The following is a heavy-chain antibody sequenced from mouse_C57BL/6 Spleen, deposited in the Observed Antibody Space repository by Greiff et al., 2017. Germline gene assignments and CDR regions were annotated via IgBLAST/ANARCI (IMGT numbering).Heavy chain of an antibody. CDR3: ARNYGSNFDY. J-gene: IGHJ2*01. Sequence: QVQLQQSGAELVKPGASVKISCTASGYAFSSYWMNWVQQRPGKGLEWIGQIYPGAGDTTYNGKFTGKATLTADKSSSPAYMQLSSLTSEDSAVYFCARNYGSNFDYWGQGTTLTVSA. CDR1: GYAFSSYW. D-gene: IGHD1-1*01. CDR2: IYPGAGDT. V-gene: IGHV1-80*01.